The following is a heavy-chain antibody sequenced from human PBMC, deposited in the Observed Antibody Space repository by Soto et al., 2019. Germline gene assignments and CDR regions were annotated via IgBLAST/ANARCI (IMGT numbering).Heavy chain of an antibody. D-gene: IGHD3-3*01. CDR2: IYHSGST. V-gene: IGHV4-30-2*01. CDR1: GGSISSGGYS. J-gene: IGHJ5*02. CDR3: ARVVLGRFLEWSNWFDP. Sequence: QLQLQESGSGLVKPSQTLSLTCAVSGGSISSGGYSWSWIRQPPGKGLEWIGYIYHSGSTYYNPSLKSRVTISVDRSKNQFSLKRSSVTAADTAVYYCARVVLGRFLEWSNWFDPWGQGTLVTVSS.